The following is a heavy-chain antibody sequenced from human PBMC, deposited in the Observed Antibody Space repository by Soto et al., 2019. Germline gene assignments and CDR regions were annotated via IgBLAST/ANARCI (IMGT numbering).Heavy chain of an antibody. V-gene: IGHV1-3*01. CDR1: GYTFTSYA. D-gene: IGHD3-10*01. J-gene: IGHJ4*02. Sequence: ASVKVSCKASGYTFTSYAMHWVRQAPGQRLEWMGWINAGNGNTKYSQKFQGRVTITRDTSASTAYMELSSLRSEDTAVYYCARPSAMVRANDYFDYWGQGTLVTVSS. CDR2: INAGNGNT. CDR3: ARPSAMVRANDYFDY.